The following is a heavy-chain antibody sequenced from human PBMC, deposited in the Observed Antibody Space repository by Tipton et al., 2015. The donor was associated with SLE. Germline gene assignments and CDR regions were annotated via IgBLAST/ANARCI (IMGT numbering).Heavy chain of an antibody. CDR2: ISYSGST. V-gene: IGHV4-39*07. Sequence: TLSLTCSVSGASVSSSYWSWIRQPPGKGLEWIGSISYSGSTQYNPSLKSRVTMSADTSKNQLSLKLSSVTAADTAVYYCARDRGWELQKYIWFDPWGQGTLVTVSS. J-gene: IGHJ5*02. CDR3: ARDRGWELQKYIWFDP. CDR1: GASVSSSY. D-gene: IGHD1-26*01.